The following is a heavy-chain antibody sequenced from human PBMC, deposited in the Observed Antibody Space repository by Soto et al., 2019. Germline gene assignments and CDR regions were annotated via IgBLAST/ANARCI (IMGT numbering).Heavy chain of an antibody. CDR2: IIPMFGTP. CDR1: GGTFSNYA. J-gene: IGHJ6*02. Sequence: QVQLVQSGAEVKKPGSSVKVSCKASGGTFSNYALSWVRQAPGQGLAWMGGIIPMFGTPNYAQKFQGRVTITADESTSTAYLERSSLSSEDTAVYYCARDRNVATTRVDYYYGMDVWGQGTTVTVSS. D-gene: IGHD2-15*01. V-gene: IGHV1-69*01. CDR3: ARDRNVATTRVDYYYGMDV.